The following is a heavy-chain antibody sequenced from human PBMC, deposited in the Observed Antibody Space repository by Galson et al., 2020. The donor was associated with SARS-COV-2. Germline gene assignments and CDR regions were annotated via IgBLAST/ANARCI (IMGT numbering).Heavy chain of an antibody. V-gene: IGHV1-18*01. CDR3: AASQSEYPTSDY. D-gene: IGHD2-2*01. Sequence: ASVKVSCKASGYTFTSYGISWVRQAPGQGLEWMGWISAYNGNTNYAQKLQGRVTMTTDTSTSTAYMELRSLRSDDTAVYYCAASQSEYPTSDYWGQGTLVTVSS. CDR1: GYTFTSYG. J-gene: IGHJ4*02. CDR2: ISAYNGNT.